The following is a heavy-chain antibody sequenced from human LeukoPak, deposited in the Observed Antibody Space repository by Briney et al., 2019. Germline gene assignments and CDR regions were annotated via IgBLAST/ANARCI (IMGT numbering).Heavy chain of an antibody. J-gene: IGHJ4*02. CDR2: IYYSGST. CDR1: GGSISSSSYY. V-gene: IGHV4-39*01. CDR3: AIEHERDLIFGLDYFDY. Sequence: PSETLSLTCAVSGGSISSSSYYRGWIRQPPGKGLEWIGSIYYSGSTYYNPSLKSRVTISVDTSKNQFSLKLSSVTAADTAVYYCAIEHERDLIFGLDYFDYWGQGTLVTVSS. D-gene: IGHD3/OR15-3a*01.